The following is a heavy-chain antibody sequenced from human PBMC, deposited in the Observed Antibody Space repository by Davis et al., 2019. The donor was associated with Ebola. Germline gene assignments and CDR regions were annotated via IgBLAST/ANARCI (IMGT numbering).Heavy chain of an antibody. D-gene: IGHD2-2*02. J-gene: IGHJ4*02. CDR2: INHSRSA. CDR3: ARGRRGDSTTCYMNY. CDR1: GGSISSYY. Sequence: PSETLSLTCTVSGGSISSYYWSWIRQPPGKGLEWIGEINHSRSANFNPSLKSRVAMSLDPSKNQFSLKLTSVTAADTAVYYCARGRRGDSTTCYMNYWGQGILVTVSS. V-gene: IGHV4-34*01.